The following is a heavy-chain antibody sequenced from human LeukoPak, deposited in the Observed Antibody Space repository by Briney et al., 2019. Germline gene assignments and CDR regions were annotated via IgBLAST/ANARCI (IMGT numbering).Heavy chain of an antibody. CDR2: IYRDGSS. CDR3: ARVFWEKDGFIGAFDI. D-gene: IGHD3-3*01. V-gene: IGHV3-66*01. J-gene: IGHJ3*02. CDR1: GLSVSSNY. Sequence: GGSLRLSCVASGLSVSSNYMSWVRQAPGKGLEWVSVIYRDGSSYYAESVKGRFTISRDNSKNTLYLQMNSLRAEDTAVYYCARVFWEKDGFIGAFDIWGQGTMVTVSS.